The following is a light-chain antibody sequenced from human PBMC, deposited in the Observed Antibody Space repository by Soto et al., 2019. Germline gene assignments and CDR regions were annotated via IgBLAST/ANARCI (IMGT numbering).Light chain of an antibody. Sequence: EIVMTQSPATLSVSPGERATLSCRAGQSVSSYLAWYQQKPGQPPRLLIYGASTRAAGIPARFSGSGSGTEFTLTISSLQSEDFAVYYCLQYNNWPVTFGQGTKVEIK. CDR2: GAS. CDR1: QSVSSY. CDR3: LQYNNWPVT. J-gene: IGKJ1*01. V-gene: IGKV3-15*01.